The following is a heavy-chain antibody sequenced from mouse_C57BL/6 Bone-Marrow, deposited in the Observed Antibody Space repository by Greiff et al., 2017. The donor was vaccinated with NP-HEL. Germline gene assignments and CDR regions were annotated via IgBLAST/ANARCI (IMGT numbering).Heavy chain of an antibody. Sequence: QVQLKESGPGLVAPSQSLSITCTVSGFSLTSYGVHWVRQPPGKGLEWLVVIWSDGSTTYNSALKSRLSISKDNSKSQVFLKMNSLQTDDTAMYYCARQDIYYYGSSYDYYAMDYWGQGTSVTVSS. V-gene: IGHV2-6-1*01. CDR2: IWSDGST. J-gene: IGHJ4*01. CDR1: GFSLTSYG. D-gene: IGHD1-1*01. CDR3: ARQDIYYYGSSYDYYAMDY.